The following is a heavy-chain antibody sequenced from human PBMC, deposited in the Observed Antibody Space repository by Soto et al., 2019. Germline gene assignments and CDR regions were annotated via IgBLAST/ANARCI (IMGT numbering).Heavy chain of an antibody. CDR1: GFTFSSSW. V-gene: IGHV3-74*01. Sequence: EVQLVESGGGLVQSGGSLRLSCEASGFTFSSSWMHWVRQAPGKGLVWVSRIKGDGISTNYADSVKGRFTISRDNAKDTVFLQMNGLSADDTAGYYCAIGAMGNYYIGYWVQGILVTVSS. J-gene: IGHJ4*02. CDR3: AIGAMGNYYIGY. CDR2: IKGDGIST. D-gene: IGHD3-10*01.